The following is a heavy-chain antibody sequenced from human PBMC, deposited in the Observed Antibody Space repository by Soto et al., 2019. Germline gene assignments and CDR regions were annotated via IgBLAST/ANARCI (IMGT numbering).Heavy chain of an antibody. CDR1: GYTFTSYY. Sequence: SCTSSGYTFTSYYMHWVRQSPGQGLEWVAVISYDGSNKYYSDSVKGRFTISRDNSKNTLYLQMNSLRAEDTAVYYCAKDLHYYDSSGYDYWGQGTLVTVSS. CDR3: AKDLHYYDSSGYDY. D-gene: IGHD3-22*01. V-gene: IGHV3-30*18. J-gene: IGHJ4*02. CDR2: ISYDGSNK.